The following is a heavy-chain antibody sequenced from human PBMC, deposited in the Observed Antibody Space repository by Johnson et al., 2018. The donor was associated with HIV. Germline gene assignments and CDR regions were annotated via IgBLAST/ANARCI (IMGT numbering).Heavy chain of an antibody. CDR3: AREGKDAFDI. D-gene: IGHD3-10*01. V-gene: IGHV3-30*04. J-gene: IGHJ3*02. CDR1: GFTFSSYA. Sequence: QVHLVESGGGVVQPGRSLRLSCAASGFTFSSYAIHWVRQAPGKGLEWVAVISYDGSIKYYADSVKGRFTISRDNSKNTLYLQMNSLRAEDTAVYYCAREGKDAFDIWGQGTMVTVSS. CDR2: ISYDGSIK.